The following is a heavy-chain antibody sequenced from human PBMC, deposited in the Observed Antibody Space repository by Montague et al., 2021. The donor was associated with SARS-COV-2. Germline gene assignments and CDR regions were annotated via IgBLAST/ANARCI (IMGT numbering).Heavy chain of an antibody. V-gene: IGHV3-23*03. CDR2: IHSAGRGT. D-gene: IGHD3-9*01. Sequence: SLRLSCAASGFTFSNSPMSWVRQAPVKGLDWVSVIHSAGRGTYYADSVQGRFTISRDNLKNTVYLQMNSLRDVDTALYYCAKVGDILAGYSLINLDAWGQGTLVVVSS. J-gene: IGHJ5*02. CDR3: AKVGDILAGYSLINLDA. CDR1: GFTFSNSP.